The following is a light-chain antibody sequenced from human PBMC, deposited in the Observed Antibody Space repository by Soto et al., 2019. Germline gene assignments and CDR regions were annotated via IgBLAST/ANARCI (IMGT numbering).Light chain of an antibody. CDR1: SSDFGGFSH. J-gene: IGLJ1*01. CDR2: EVT. CDR3: NSQTSSGIRV. Sequence: QSALTQPASVSGSPGQSITISCTGTSSDFGGFSHVSWYQHHPGKAPKLIIYEVTYRPSGVSNRFSGSKSGYTASLTISGLQAEDEADYYCNSQTSSGIRVFGTGTKLTVL. V-gene: IGLV2-14*01.